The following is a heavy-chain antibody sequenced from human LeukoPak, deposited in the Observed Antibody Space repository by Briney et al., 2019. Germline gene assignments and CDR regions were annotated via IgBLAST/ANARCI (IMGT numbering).Heavy chain of an antibody. CDR1: GYTFTGYY. CDR2: INTNSGGT. D-gene: IGHD2-2*01. J-gene: IGHJ5*02. CDR3: AREGDVVADVNWFDP. V-gene: IGHV1-2*02. Sequence: GASVKVSCKASGYTFTGYYMHWVRQAPGQGPEWMGWINTNSGGTNYAQKFQGRITLTRDTSITTAFMALGRLTSDDTAVYYCAREGDVVADVNWFDPWGQGTLVTVSS.